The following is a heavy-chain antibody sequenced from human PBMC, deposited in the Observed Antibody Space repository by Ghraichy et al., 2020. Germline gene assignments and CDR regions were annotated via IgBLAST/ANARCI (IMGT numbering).Heavy chain of an antibody. V-gene: IGHV4-59*01. J-gene: IGHJ4*02. CDR1: GVSISSYY. CDR2: IYYSGST. D-gene: IGHD3-9*01. Sequence: SETPSLTCTVSGVSISSYYWSWIRQPPGKGLEWIGYIYYSGSTNYNPSLKSRVTISVDTSKNQFSLKLSSVTAADTAVYYCARSRGYFDWLSYWGQGTLVTVSS. CDR3: ARSRGYFDWLSY.